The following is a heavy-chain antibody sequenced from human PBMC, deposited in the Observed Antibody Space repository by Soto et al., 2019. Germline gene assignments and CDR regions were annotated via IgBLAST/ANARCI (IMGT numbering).Heavy chain of an antibody. Sequence: SLTLSCAASGVTFDDYAMHWVRQAPGKGLEWVSGISWNSGSIGYAGSVKGRFTISRDNAKHSLYLQMNSLRAGDTALYYCAKDSAYGQHGVEDCGQGSTVTVPS. J-gene: IGHJ6*02. D-gene: IGHD3-10*01. CDR2: ISWNSGSI. CDR1: GVTFDDYA. CDR3: AKDSAYGQHGVED. V-gene: IGHV3-9*01.